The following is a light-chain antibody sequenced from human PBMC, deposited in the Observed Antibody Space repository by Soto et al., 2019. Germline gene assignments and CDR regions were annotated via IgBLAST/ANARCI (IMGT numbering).Light chain of an antibody. CDR3: QQYGRSAYT. Sequence: EIVLTQSPGTLSLSPGERATLSCRASQIVSSSYLAWYQQRPGQAPRLLIYGASSRATGIPARFSGSGSGTDFTLTISSLEPEDFAVYYCQQYGRSAYTFGQGTKLEIK. V-gene: IGKV3-20*01. J-gene: IGKJ2*01. CDR1: QIVSSSY. CDR2: GAS.